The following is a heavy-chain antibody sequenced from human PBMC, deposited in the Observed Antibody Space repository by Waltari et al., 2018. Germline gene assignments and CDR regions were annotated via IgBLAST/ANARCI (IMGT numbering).Heavy chain of an antibody. D-gene: IGHD3-3*01. J-gene: IGHJ4*02. CDR2: IYYSGST. CDR3: ARGVGSITIFD. V-gene: IGHV4-39*07. CDR1: GGSISSSSYY. Sequence: QLQLQESGPGLVKPSETLSLTCTVSGGSISSSSYYWGWIRQPPGKGLEWIGSIYYSGSTYYNPSLKSRVTISVDTSKNQFSLKLSSVTAADTAVYYCARGVGSITIFDWGQGTLVTVSS.